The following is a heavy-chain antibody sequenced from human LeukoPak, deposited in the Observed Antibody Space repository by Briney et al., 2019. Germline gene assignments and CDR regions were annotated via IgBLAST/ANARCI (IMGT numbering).Heavy chain of an antibody. D-gene: IGHD7-27*01. CDR2: IGNNGGGI. Sequence: GGSLRLSCAASGFTFSTYTMYWVRHPPGKRLEWVSIIGNNGGGIHYADSVKGRFTISRDNFKNALYLQMNSLRVENTAVYYCAIDPNWGAHSRGQGVLVTVSS. CDR1: GFTFSTYT. CDR3: AIDPNWGAHS. J-gene: IGHJ5*01. V-gene: IGHV3-23*01.